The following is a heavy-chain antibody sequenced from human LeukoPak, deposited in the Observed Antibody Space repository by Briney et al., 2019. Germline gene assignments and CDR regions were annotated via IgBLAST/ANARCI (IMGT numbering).Heavy chain of an antibody. Sequence: ASVKVSCKASRYIFSSYDINWVRQATGQGLEWMGWMNPNSGSTGYAQKLQGRVTMTRNTSISTAYMELSSLRFEDTAVYYCARARSGWAYNWFDPWGQGTLVTVSS. J-gene: IGHJ5*02. CDR2: MNPNSGST. CDR3: ARARSGWAYNWFDP. V-gene: IGHV1-8*01. D-gene: IGHD6-19*01. CDR1: RYIFSSYD.